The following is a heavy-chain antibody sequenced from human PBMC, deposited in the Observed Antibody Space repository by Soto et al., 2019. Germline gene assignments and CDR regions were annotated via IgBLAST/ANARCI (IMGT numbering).Heavy chain of an antibody. CDR3: ATLHPQFYNYGMDV. D-gene: IGHD3-10*01. CDR2: FYPGDSDY. J-gene: IGHJ6*02. V-gene: IGHV5-51*01. Sequence: PGASRKISCKGSGYSFTSYWTGWVRQMPGKGLEWMGIFYPGDSDYRDSPSFQGQVTISADKSISTAYLQWSSLKASDTAMYYCATLHPQFYNYGMDVWGQGTTVTVSS. CDR1: GYSFTSYW.